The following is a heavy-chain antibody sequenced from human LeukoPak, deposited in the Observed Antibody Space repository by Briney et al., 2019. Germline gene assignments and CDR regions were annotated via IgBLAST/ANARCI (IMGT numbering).Heavy chain of an antibody. CDR2: INHSGST. CDR3: ARQGHGYCSSTSCYRSSSWYNWGAFDI. V-gene: IGHV4-34*01. CDR1: GGSFSGYY. J-gene: IGHJ3*02. D-gene: IGHD2-2*03. Sequence: PSETLSLTCAVYGGSFSGYYWSWIRQPPGKGLEWIGEINHSGSTNYNPSLKSRVTISVDTSKNQFSLKLSSVTAADTAVYYCARQGHGYCSSTSCYRSSSWYNWGAFDIWGQGTMVTVSS.